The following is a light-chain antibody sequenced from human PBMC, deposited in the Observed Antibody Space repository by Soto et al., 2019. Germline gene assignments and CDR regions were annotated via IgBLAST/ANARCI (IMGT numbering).Light chain of an antibody. J-gene: IGKJ2*01. CDR3: QQSYSNPPMYT. CDR2: GAS. CDR1: QNINTY. Sequence: DIQMTQSPSSLSASVGDRVTITCRAGQNINTYLNWYQQKPGKAPKLLIYGASSLQSGVPSRFSGSGSRTDFSLIVSTPPPEDFATHYYQQSYSNPPMYTFGQGTKVDIK. V-gene: IGKV1-39*01.